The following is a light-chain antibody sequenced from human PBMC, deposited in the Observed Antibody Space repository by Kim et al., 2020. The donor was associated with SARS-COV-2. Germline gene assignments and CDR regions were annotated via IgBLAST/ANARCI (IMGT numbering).Light chain of an antibody. CDR1: SGHSTYV. J-gene: IGLJ2*01. V-gene: IGLV4-69*01. CDR2: VNSDGSH. Sequence: SVKITCTLTSGHSTYVIAWHQQQPDKGPRYLMKVNSDGSHNKGDGIPNRFSGSSSGAERYLTISSLQSEDEADYYCQTWDSDSVVFGGGTKLTV. CDR3: QTWDSDSVV.